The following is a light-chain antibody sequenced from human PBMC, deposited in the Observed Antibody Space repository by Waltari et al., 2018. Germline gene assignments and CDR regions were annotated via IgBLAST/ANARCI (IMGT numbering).Light chain of an antibody. CDR2: WST. V-gene: IGKV4-1*01. CDR1: QSVLFSTQNKDF. Sequence: DIVMTQSPDPLAVSLGERAPIHCPSSQSVLFSTQNKDFVAWHHHKPGRPPKLLIYWSTTRYSGVPARFSASGSGTNFTLTISSLQAEDVAVYYCHQYFKSPWTFGRGTQVEIK. J-gene: IGKJ1*01. CDR3: HQYFKSPWT.